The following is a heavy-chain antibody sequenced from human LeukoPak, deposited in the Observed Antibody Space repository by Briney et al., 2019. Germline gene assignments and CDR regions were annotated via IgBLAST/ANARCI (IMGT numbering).Heavy chain of an antibody. CDR1: GFSFSDCY. V-gene: IGHV3-11*03. CDR2: IGGSGADT. D-gene: IGHD6-6*01. CDR3: AKTLVASPGNTGGP. Sequence: GGSLRLSCAGSGFSFSDCYMSWFRQAPGKGLEWLSYIGGSGADTNYADSVKGRFTTSRDNAKSSLYLQMNSLRAEDTAVYYCAKTLVASPGNTGGPWGQGTLVTVSS. J-gene: IGHJ5*02.